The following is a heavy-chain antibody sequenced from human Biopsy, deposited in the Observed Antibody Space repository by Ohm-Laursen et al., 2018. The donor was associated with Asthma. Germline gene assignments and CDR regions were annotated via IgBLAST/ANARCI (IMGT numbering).Heavy chain of an antibody. J-gene: IGHJ6*02. Sequence: SVKVSCKVPGGTFSNFAISWVRQAPGQGLEWLGGIMTVFETTNYAQKFQGRVTITADESTSTAYMEVTSLRSEDTAIYYCARCQVGYSSGWSLLLKKIYYSGMDVWGQGTAVTVSS. CDR3: ARCQVGYSSGWSLLLKKIYYSGMDV. CDR1: GGTFSNFA. D-gene: IGHD6-19*01. CDR2: IMTVFETT. V-gene: IGHV1-69*13.